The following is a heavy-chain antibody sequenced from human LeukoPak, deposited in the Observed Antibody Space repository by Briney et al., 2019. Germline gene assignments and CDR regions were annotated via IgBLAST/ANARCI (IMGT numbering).Heavy chain of an antibody. J-gene: IGHJ3*02. CDR3: TTEETYYYDSSGSTDAFDI. Sequence: PGGSLRLSCAASGFTFSNAWMSWVRQAPGKGLEWVGRIKSKTDGGTTDYAAPVKGRFTISRDDSKNTLYLQMNSLKTEDTAVYYCTTEETYYYDSSGSTDAFDIWGQGTMVTVSS. D-gene: IGHD3-22*01. CDR1: GFTFSNAW. CDR2: IKSKTDGGTT. V-gene: IGHV3-15*01.